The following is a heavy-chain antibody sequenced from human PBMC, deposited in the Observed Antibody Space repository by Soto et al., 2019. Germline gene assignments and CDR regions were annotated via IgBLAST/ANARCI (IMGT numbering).Heavy chain of an antibody. D-gene: IGHD2-2*01. CDR3: ARDIVVVPAANKPPLDP. CDR1: GYTFTIYS. V-gene: IGHV1-3*01. CDR2: INAGNGNT. Sequence: ASVKVSCKASGYTFTIYSMHWVRQAPGQRLEWMGWINAGNGNTKYSQKFQGRVTITRDTSASTAYMELSSLRSEDTAVYYCARDIVVVPAANKPPLDPWGQGTLVSVSS. J-gene: IGHJ5*02.